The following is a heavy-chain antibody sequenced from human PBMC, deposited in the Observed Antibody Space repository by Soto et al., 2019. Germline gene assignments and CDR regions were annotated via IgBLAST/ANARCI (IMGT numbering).Heavy chain of an antibody. CDR2: MYYSGST. CDR3: ARVPMVRGLYGYYYYMDV. CDR1: GDSISSSSHY. V-gene: IGHV4-39*01. J-gene: IGHJ6*03. D-gene: IGHD3-10*01. Sequence: SETLSLTCTVSGDSISSSSHYWGWIRQPPGKGLEWIGSMYYSGSTYYNPSLKSRVTISVDTSKNQFSLKLSSVTAADTAVYYCARVPMVRGLYGYYYYMDVWGKGTTVTVSS.